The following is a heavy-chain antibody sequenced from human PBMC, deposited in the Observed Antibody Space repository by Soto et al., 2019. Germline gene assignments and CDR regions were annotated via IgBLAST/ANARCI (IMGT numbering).Heavy chain of an antibody. V-gene: IGHV1-46*03. CDR2: INPSGGST. CDR3: ARVGADCSGGSCFDFQH. CDR1: GYTFTSYY. Sequence: ASVKVSCKASGYTFTSYYMHWVRQAPGQGLEWMGIINPSGGSTSYAQKFQGRVTMTRDTSTSTVYMELSGLRSEDTAVYYCARVGADCSGGSCFDFQHWGQGTLVTVSS. J-gene: IGHJ1*01. D-gene: IGHD2-15*01.